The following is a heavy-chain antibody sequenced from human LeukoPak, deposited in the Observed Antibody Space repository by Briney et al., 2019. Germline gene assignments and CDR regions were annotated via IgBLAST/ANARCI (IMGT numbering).Heavy chain of an antibody. CDR3: ARQKRRAFVVREGSWFDP. D-gene: IGHD3-10*01. Sequence: SETLSLTCTVSGGSISSSSYYWGWIRQPPGKGLEWIGSIYYSGSTYYNPSLKSRVTISVDTSKNQFSLKLSSVTAADTAVYYCARQKRRAFVVREGSWFDPWGQGTLVTVSS. V-gene: IGHV4-39*01. CDR2: IYYSGST. CDR1: GGSISSSSYY. J-gene: IGHJ5*02.